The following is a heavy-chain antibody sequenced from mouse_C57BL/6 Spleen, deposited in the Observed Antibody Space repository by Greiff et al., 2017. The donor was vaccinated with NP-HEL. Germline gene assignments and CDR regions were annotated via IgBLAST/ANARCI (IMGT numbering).Heavy chain of an antibody. Sequence: LQESGPELVKPGASVKISCKASGYAFSSSWMNWVKQRPGKGLEWIGRIYPGDGDTNYNGKFKGKATLTADKSSSTAYMQLSSLTSEDSAVYVGATTMVTTGFAYWGQGTLVTVSA. CDR1: GYAFSSSW. V-gene: IGHV1-82*01. J-gene: IGHJ3*01. CDR2: IYPGDGDT. D-gene: IGHD2-2*01. CDR3: ATTMVTTGFAY.